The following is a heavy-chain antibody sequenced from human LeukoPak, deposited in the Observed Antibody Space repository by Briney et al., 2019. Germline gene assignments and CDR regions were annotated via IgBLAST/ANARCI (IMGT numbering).Heavy chain of an antibody. D-gene: IGHD3-10*01. CDR3: ARGRVYYGSRYYYGMDV. V-gene: IGHV1-2*02. CDR2: IIPDSGDT. CDR1: GYTFTGYY. J-gene: IGHJ6*02. Sequence: ASVKVSCKASGYTFTGYYLHWVRQAPGQGLEWMGWIIPDSGDTDSAENFQGRVTMTRDTSISTAYMDLSGLTSDDTAVYYCARGRVYYGSRYYYGMDVWGQGTAVTVSS.